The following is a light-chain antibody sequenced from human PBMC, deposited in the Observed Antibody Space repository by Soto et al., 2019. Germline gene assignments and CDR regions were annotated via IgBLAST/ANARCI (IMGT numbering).Light chain of an antibody. Sequence: QSALTQPASVSGSPGQSITISCTGTSSDVGGYNYVSWYQQHPGKAPKLMIYDVSNRPSGVSNRVSGSKSGNTASLTISGLQAEYEADYYCSSYTSSSTLGVVFGGGTKLTVL. V-gene: IGLV2-14*01. J-gene: IGLJ2*01. CDR1: SSDVGGYNY. CDR3: SSYTSSSTLGVV. CDR2: DVS.